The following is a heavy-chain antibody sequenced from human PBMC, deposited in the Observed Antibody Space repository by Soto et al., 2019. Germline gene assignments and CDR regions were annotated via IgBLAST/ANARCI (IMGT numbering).Heavy chain of an antibody. CDR1: GASIGSGNYY. V-gene: IGHV4-31*03. Sequence: QVQLQESGPGLVKPSQTLSLTCTVSGASIGSGNYYWTWIRQHPGKGLEWIGYIHYSGSTFYNPSLKSRVTVSVDMSKNQFSLRLSSVTAADTAVYYCAKVRTWFGEVSHFDYWGQGTLVIVSS. CDR2: IHYSGST. D-gene: IGHD3-10*01. CDR3: AKVRTWFGEVSHFDY. J-gene: IGHJ4*02.